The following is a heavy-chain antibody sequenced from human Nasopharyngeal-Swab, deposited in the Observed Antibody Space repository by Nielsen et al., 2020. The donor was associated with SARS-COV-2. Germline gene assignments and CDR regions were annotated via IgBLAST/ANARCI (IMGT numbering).Heavy chain of an antibody. CDR1: GGFFSGYY. V-gene: IGHV4-34*01. J-gene: IGHJ4*02. Sequence: GSLRLSCAVYGGFFSGYYWSWIRQPPGKGLEWIGEINHSGSTNYNPSLKSRVTISVDTSKNQFSLKLSSVTAADTAVYYCARNPFDYWGQGTLVTVSS. CDR3: ARNPFDY. CDR2: INHSGST.